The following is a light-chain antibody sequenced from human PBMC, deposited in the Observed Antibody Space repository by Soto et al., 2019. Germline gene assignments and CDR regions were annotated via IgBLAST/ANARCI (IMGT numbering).Light chain of an antibody. CDR2: DVS. J-gene: IGLJ1*01. CDR1: SSDLGAYNY. Sequence: QSSLSRPAYVCRSPRQSLTISYTRTSSDLGAYNYVSWYQQHPAKVPKIMIYDVSNRPSGFSDRFSGSKSGNTASLTISGLQAEDEADYYCYSYTSSSTYVFGTGTKVTVL. V-gene: IGLV2-14*01. CDR3: YSYTSSSTYV.